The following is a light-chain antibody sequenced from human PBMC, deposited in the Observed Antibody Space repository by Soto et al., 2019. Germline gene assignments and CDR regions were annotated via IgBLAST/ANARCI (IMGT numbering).Light chain of an antibody. CDR2: EVN. CDR3: SSWTSSTTQV. J-gene: IGLJ2*01. Sequence: QSALTQPASVSGSPGQSITISCTGTSSDVGGYNFVSWYQQHPGKAPKLMIFEVNNRPSGVSNRFSGSKSGNTAPLTISGLQAEDEAVYYCSSWTSSTTQVLGGGTKLTVL. CDR1: SSDVGGYNF. V-gene: IGLV2-14*01.